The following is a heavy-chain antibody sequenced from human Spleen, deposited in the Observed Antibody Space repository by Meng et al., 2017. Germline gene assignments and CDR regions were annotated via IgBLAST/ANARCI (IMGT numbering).Heavy chain of an antibody. CDR3: ANGRDGSLLTGFDY. Sequence: SLKISCAASGFTFDDYGMHWVRQAPGKGLEWVSGLSWSSGTIGYADSVKGRFTITRDNAKNSLYLQMNRPRAEGMALYYCANGRDGSLLTGFDYWGQGTLVNVSS. D-gene: IGHD2-15*01. J-gene: IGHJ4*02. CDR2: LSWSSGTI. CDR1: GFTFDDYG. V-gene: IGHV3-9*03.